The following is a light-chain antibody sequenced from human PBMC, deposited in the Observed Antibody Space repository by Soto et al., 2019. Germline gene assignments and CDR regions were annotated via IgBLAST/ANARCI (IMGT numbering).Light chain of an antibody. CDR1: QSVLYSSNNKNY. Sequence: DIVMTQSPDSLAVSLGERATINCKSSQSVLYSSNNKNYLAWYQQKPGQPPKLLIYWASTRESGVPERFSGSGSGTDFTLTISSLQAEDVAVYYCQQYYSPPPTFGQGTKVEIK. CDR2: WAS. CDR3: QQYYSPPPT. J-gene: IGKJ1*01. V-gene: IGKV4-1*01.